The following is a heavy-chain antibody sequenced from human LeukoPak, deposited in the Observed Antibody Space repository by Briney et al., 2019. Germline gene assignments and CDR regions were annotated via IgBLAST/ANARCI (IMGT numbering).Heavy chain of an antibody. J-gene: IGHJ4*02. CDR1: GYSFSSYW. CDR3: ATLARRQHSLRGSDDF. D-gene: IGHD3-10*01. Sequence: GESLKISCKGSGYSFSSYWISWVRQMPGKGLEWMGRIDPSDSDTNYSPSFQGHVTISADKSISTAYLQWSTLRASDTAIYYCATLARRQHSLRGSDDFWGQGTLVTVSS. V-gene: IGHV5-10-1*01. CDR2: IDPSDSDT.